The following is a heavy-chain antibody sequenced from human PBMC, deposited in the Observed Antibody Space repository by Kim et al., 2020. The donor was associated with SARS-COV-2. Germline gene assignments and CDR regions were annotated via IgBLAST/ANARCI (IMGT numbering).Heavy chain of an antibody. CDR3: ASAYPIAAAGTVGGYYYYGMDV. Sequence: ASVTVSCKASGYTFTSYGISWVRQAPGQGLEWMGWISAYNGNTNYAQKLQGRVTMTTDTSTSTAYMELRSLRSDDTAVYYCASAYPIAAAGTVGGYYYYGMDVWGQGTTVTVSS. D-gene: IGHD6-13*01. CDR2: ISAYNGNT. CDR1: GYTFTSYG. J-gene: IGHJ6*02. V-gene: IGHV1-18*01.